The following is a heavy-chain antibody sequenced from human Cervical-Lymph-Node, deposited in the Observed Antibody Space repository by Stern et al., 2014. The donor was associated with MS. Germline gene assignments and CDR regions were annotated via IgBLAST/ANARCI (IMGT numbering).Heavy chain of an antibody. V-gene: IGHV1-69*01. CDR1: GDTFIKFG. CDR3: ARDNDDHGMDV. Sequence: QVQLGQSGAEVKKPGSSVKVSCTASGDTFIKFGISWVRQAPGQGLEWMGGIIPLFGTTHYGQKFQGRLTVNADESATTVYMELSSLRFEDTAVYYCARDNDDHGMDVCGQGTTVTVS. J-gene: IGHJ6*02. D-gene: IGHD1-1*01. CDR2: IIPLFGTT.